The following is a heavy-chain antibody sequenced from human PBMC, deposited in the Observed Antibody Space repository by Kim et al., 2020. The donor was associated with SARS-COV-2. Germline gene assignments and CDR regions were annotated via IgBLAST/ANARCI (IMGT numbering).Heavy chain of an antibody. CDR2: ISSSSSYI. CDR3: ARDWVVVVPQFDY. J-gene: IGHJ4*02. D-gene: IGHD3-22*01. Sequence: GGSLRLSCAASGFTFSSYSMNWVRQAPGKGLEWVSSISSSSSYIYYADSVKGRFTISRDNAKNSLYLQMNSLRAEDTAMYYCARDWVVVVPQFDYWGQGTLVTVSS. V-gene: IGHV3-21*01. CDR1: GFTFSSYS.